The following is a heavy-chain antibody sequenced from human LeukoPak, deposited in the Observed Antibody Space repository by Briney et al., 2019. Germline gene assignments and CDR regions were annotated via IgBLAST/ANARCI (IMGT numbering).Heavy chain of an antibody. CDR3: ARQHCAGGTCYDDRGFFDF. Sequence: SVKVSCKASGGTFSTDAINWIRQAPGQGLEWVGGFIPRFGTTFYAQKFQGRVTLVADKSTNAAFMEVSSLTSDDTAVYYCARQHCAGGTCYDDRGFFDFWGQGTLVTVSS. D-gene: IGHD2-2*01. J-gene: IGHJ4*02. CDR2: FIPRFGTT. CDR1: GGTFSTDA. V-gene: IGHV1-69*06.